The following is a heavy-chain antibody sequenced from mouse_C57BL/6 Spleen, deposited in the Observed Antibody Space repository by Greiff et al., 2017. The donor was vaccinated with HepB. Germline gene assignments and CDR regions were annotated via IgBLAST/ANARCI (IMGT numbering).Heavy chain of an antibody. Sequence: VQLQQSDAELVKPGASVKISCTVSGYTFTDHTIHWMKQRPEQGLDWIGYIYPRDGSTKYNEKFKGKATLTADKSSITTYMQLTSLTSEDSAVYFCARAAYYDGSSPFDYWGQGTTLTVSS. CDR3: ARAAYYDGSSPFDY. J-gene: IGHJ2*01. V-gene: IGHV1-78*01. CDR1: GYTFTDHT. D-gene: IGHD1-1*01. CDR2: IYPRDGST.